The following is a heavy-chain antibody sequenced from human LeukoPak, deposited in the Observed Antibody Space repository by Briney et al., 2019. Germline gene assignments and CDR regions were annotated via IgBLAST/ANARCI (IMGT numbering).Heavy chain of an antibody. J-gene: IGHJ4*02. D-gene: IGHD1-26*01. Sequence: SETLSLTCTVSGGPNNSYYWSWIRQPPGKRLEWIGYIYYSGNTNYNPSLKSRVTISVDTSKNQFSLKLRSVTAADTAVYYCARQSGGYYAPDYWGQGTLVTFSS. CDR1: GGPNNSYY. CDR3: ARQSGGYYAPDY. V-gene: IGHV4-59*01. CDR2: IYYSGNT.